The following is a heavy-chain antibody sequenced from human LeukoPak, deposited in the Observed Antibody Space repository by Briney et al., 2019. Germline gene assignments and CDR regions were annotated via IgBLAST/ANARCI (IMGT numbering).Heavy chain of an antibody. J-gene: IGHJ4*02. Sequence: PGGSLRLSCAASGFTFSDYNMRWIRQAPGKGLEWVSSISRSGSTKYYADSVKGRFTISRDNAKNSLYLQMNSLRAEDTAVYYCARGGITMMFLGDYWGQGTLVTVSS. CDR2: ISRSGSTK. CDR1: GFTFSDYN. V-gene: IGHV3-11*04. D-gene: IGHD3-22*01. CDR3: ARGGITMMFLGDY.